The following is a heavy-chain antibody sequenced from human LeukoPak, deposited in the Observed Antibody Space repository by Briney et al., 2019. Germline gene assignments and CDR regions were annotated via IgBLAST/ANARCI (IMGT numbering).Heavy chain of an antibody. CDR1: GFTFSISA. D-gene: IGHD3-9*01. V-gene: IGHV3-30*14. CDR2: ISYDGSSQ. CDR3: ARGLSDYYILIGLWPTKDP. Sequence: GRPLRLSCAASGFTFSISAMHWVRQPPGKGLEWGAVISYDGSSQSSAGSVKGRFTISRDNPKKQLYLQMNSLRAKATALYNCARGLSDYYILIGLWPTKDPWGQGNLVTVSS. J-gene: IGHJ5*02.